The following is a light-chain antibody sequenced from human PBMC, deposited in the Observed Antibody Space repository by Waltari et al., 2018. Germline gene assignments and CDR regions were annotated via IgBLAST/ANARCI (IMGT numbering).Light chain of an antibody. CDR2: ETP. J-gene: IGLJ3*02. Sequence: QSALTQPASLSGSPGHSITISCPGTIADVGIYDLISWYQQHPGKAPNLCIHETPQRPSGVPSRVSGSKSGNTASRTISGLQPEDEAHYVCCSFAGNSWVFGGGTKLTVL. CDR3: CSFAGNSWV. V-gene: IGLV2-23*01. CDR1: IADVGIYDL.